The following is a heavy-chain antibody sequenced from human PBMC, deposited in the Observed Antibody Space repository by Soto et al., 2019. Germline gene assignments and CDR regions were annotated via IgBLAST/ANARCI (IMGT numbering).Heavy chain of an antibody. Sequence: GGSLRLSCAASGFTFSSYWMSWVRQAPGKGLEWVANIKQDGSEKYYVDSVKGRFTISRDNAKNSLYLQMNSLRAEDTAVYYCARDPAPNYYDSSGYVYWGQGTLVTVSS. D-gene: IGHD3-22*01. V-gene: IGHV3-7*05. CDR3: ARDPAPNYYDSSGYVY. J-gene: IGHJ4*02. CDR2: IKQDGSEK. CDR1: GFTFSSYW.